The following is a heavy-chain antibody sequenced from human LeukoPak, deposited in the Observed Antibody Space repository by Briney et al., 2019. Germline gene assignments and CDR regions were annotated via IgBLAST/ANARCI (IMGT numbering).Heavy chain of an antibody. J-gene: IGHJ4*02. CDR2: IIPIFGTA. CDR1: GGTFSSYA. Sequence: GSSVKVSCKASGGTFSSYAISWVRQAPGQGIEWMGRIIPIFGTANYAQKFQGRVTITTDESTSTAYMELSSLRSDDTDVYYCASSQHDIVVVPDFDYWGQGTLVTVSS. V-gene: IGHV1-69*05. D-gene: IGHD2-2*01. CDR3: ASSQHDIVVVPDFDY.